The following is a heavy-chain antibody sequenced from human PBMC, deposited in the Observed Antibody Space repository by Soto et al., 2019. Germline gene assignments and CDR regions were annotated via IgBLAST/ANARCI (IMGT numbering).Heavy chain of an antibody. D-gene: IGHD3-22*01. CDR1: GGSISSGGYY. Sequence: LSLTCTVSGGSISSGGYYWSWIRQHPGKGLEWIGYIYYSGSTYYNPSLKSRVTISVDTSKNQFSLKLSSVTAADTAVYYCARAPEYYDSSGYYLYGMDVWGQGTTVTVSS. CDR3: ARAPEYYDSSGYYLYGMDV. V-gene: IGHV4-31*03. J-gene: IGHJ6*02. CDR2: IYYSGST.